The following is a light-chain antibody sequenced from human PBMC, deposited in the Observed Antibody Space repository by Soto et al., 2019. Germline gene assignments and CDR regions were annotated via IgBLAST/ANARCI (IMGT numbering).Light chain of an antibody. J-gene: IGKJ4*01. CDR3: QQSYSTPPLP. CDR1: QSISSY. CDR2: AAS. Sequence: DIQMTQSPSSLSASVGDRVTITCRASQSISSYLNWYQQKPGKAPKLLIYAASSLQSGVPSRFSGSGSGTDFTLTISSLQPEDFATYYCQQSYSTPPLPFCGGTKVEIK. V-gene: IGKV1-39*01.